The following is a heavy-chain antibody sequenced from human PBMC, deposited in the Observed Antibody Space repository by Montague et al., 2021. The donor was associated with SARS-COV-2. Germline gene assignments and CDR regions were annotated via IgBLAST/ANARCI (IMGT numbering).Heavy chain of an antibody. D-gene: IGHD3-10*01. J-gene: IGHJ5*02. CDR2: VSYRGST. CDR3: ARAVSVRRAVNWFDP. Sequence: SETLSLTCSVSGGSMSSYHWVWIRQPPGKGLEWIGYVSYRGSTNYNLSLKSRVTISLDTSKNQFSLKLTSVTAADTAVYYCARAVSVRRAVNWFDPWGQGTLVTVSS. V-gene: IGHV4-59*01. CDR1: GGSMSSYH.